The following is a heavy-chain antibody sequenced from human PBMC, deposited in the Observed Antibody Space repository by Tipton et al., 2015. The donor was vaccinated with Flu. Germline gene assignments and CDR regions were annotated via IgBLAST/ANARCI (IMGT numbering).Heavy chain of an antibody. V-gene: IGHV3-7*01. D-gene: IGHD6-19*01. Sequence: FLRLSCAASGFRFNTFWMNWVRQAPGKGLEWVAIIKQDASEKLYVDSVEGRFTISRDNAKNSLSLQMDSLRGDDTAVYYCAGGSGWLITDWGQGTLVTVSS. CDR2: IKQDASEK. CDR1: GFRFNTFW. CDR3: AGGSGWLITD. J-gene: IGHJ4*02.